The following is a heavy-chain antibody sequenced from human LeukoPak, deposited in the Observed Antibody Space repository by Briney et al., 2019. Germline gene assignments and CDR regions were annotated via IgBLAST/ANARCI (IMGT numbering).Heavy chain of an antibody. CDR2: ISSSGSTI. CDR1: GFTFSSYE. D-gene: IGHD3-3*01. J-gene: IGHJ2*01. Sequence: GGSLRLSCAASGFTFSSYEMNWVRQAPGKGLEWVSYISSSGSTIYYADSVKGRFTISRDNAKNSLYLQMNSLRAEDTAVYYCARTDFWSGYHEADWYFDLWGRGTLVTVSS. V-gene: IGHV3-48*03. CDR3: ARTDFWSGYHEADWYFDL.